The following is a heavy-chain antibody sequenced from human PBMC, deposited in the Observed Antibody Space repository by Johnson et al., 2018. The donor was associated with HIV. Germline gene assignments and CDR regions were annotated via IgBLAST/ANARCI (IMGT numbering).Heavy chain of an antibody. CDR2: IRGNANPFAT. CDR3: AKFVGYCSGGGCYTPGDI. CDR1: GFTFSDAW. J-gene: IGHJ3*02. D-gene: IGHD2-15*01. V-gene: IGHV3-73*01. Sequence: SGGGVLQPGGSLRLSCAASGFTFSDAWMNWVRQAPGKVLERVGHIRGNANPFATAYAASVNGRITIPRDDSKNAAYLQISSLKAEDTAMYYFAKFVGYCSGGGCYTPGDIWGQGTMVTVSS.